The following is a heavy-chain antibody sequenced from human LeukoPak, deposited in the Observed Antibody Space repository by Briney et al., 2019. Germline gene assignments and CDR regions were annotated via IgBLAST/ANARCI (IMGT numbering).Heavy chain of an antibody. CDR3: ARDYCSSTSCPFYYYYGMDV. Sequence: SETLSLTCTVSGGSISSGGYYWSWIRRHPGKGLEWIGYIYYSGTTYYNPSLKGRVTMSVDTSKNQFSLKLNSVTAADTAVYYCARDYCSSTSCPFYYYYGMDVWGQGTTVTVSS. V-gene: IGHV4-31*03. J-gene: IGHJ6*02. CDR2: IYYSGTT. D-gene: IGHD2-2*01. CDR1: GGSISSGGYY.